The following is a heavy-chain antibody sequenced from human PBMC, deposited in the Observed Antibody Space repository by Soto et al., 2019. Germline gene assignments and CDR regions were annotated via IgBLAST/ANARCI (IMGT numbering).Heavy chain of an antibody. CDR1: GFTFSSYA. D-gene: IGHD6-19*01. Sequence: QVQLVESGGGVVQPGRSLRLSCAASGFTFSSYAMHWVRQAPGKGLEWVAVISYDGSNKYYADSVKGRFTISRDNSKNTLYLKMNRLRAEDTAGYYGAGDYEDSSGWHPYDFDYWGQGTLVTVSS. J-gene: IGHJ4*02. V-gene: IGHV3-30-3*01. CDR3: AGDYEDSSGWHPYDFDY. CDR2: ISYDGSNK.